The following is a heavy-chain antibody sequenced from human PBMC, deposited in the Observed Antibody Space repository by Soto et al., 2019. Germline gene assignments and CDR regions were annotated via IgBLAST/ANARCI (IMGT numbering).Heavy chain of an antibody. Sequence: PSETLSLTCAVSGGSISSSNWWSWVRQPPGKGLEWIGEIYHSGSTNYNPSLKSRVTISVDKSKNQFSLKLSSVTAADTAVYYCARVDYYDSRGYYSLMDVWGQGTTVT. CDR1: GGSISSSNW. CDR2: IYHSGST. D-gene: IGHD3-22*01. V-gene: IGHV4-4*02. CDR3: ARVDYYDSRGYYSLMDV. J-gene: IGHJ6*02.